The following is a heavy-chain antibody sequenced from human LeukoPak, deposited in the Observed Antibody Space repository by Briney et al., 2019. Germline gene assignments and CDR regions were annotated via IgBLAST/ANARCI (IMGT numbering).Heavy chain of an antibody. J-gene: IGHJ6*02. CDR2: ISYDGSNK. Sequence: GGSLRLSCAASGFTFSSYPLHWVRQAPGKGLEWVSVISYDGSNKYYADSVKGRFTISRVNSKNTLSLQMNSLRGEDTAVYFCARDRRSCSSTSCLHNYYYYYGMDVWGQGTTVTVSS. D-gene: IGHD2-2*01. CDR3: ARDRRSCSSTSCLHNYYYYYGMDV. V-gene: IGHV3-30*04. CDR1: GFTFSSYP.